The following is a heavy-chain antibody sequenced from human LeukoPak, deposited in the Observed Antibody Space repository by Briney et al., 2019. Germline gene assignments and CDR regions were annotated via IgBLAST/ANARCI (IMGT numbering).Heavy chain of an antibody. CDR2: ISYDGSNK. Sequence: GRSLRLSCAASGFTFSSYGMHWVRQAPGKGLEWVAVISYDGSNKYYADSVKGRFTISRDNSKNTLYLQMNSLRAEDTAVYYCAKDLVRSSWYYYYGMAVGGQGTTVTVPS. V-gene: IGHV3-30*18. J-gene: IGHJ6*02. CDR3: AKDLVRSSWYYYYGMAV. CDR1: GFTFSSYG. D-gene: IGHD6-13*01.